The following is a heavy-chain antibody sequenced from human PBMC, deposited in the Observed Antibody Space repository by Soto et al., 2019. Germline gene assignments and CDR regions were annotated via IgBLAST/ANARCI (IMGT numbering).Heavy chain of an antibody. J-gene: IGHJ4*02. Sequence: ETLSLTCTVSNFSVLTSIYYWAWIRQPPGKGLEWVGTVYYTGTTYYNPSLQSRVTISIDTSKNQFSLNLNSVTAADTAVYYCARNWNLALVPAAYFDSWGQGTLVTV. D-gene: IGHD2-2*01. CDR1: NFSVLTSIYY. V-gene: IGHV4-39*01. CDR3: ARNWNLALVPAAYFDS. CDR2: VYYTGTT.